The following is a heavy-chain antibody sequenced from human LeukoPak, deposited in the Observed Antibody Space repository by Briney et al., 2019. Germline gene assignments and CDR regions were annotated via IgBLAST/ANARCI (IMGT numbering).Heavy chain of an antibody. CDR3: ARDQYYDSKGWFDP. J-gene: IGHJ5*02. CDR1: GYTFTDYY. CDR2: LNPNSGGT. D-gene: IGHD3-22*01. V-gene: IGHV1-2*02. Sequence: ASVKVSCKASGYTFTDYYIHWVRQAPGQGLEWMGWLNPNSGGTNSAQKFQGRVTMTTDTSTSTAYMELRSLRSDDTAVYYCARDQYYDSKGWFDPWGQGTLVTVSS.